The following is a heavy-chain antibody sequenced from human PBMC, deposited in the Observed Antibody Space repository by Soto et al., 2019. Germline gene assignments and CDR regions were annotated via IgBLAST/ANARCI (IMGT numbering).Heavy chain of an antibody. J-gene: IGHJ6*02. CDR2: IIPIFGTA. CDR3: ARDIGQSLYYDSSVLDYGTDF. Sequence: GSSVKVSCKASGGTFSSYAISWVRQAPGQGLEWMGGIIPIFGTANYAQKFQGRVTITADESTSTAYMELSSLRSEDTAGYYCARDIGQSLYYDSSVLDYGTDFWGPGTMVTVSS. D-gene: IGHD3-22*01. V-gene: IGHV1-69*13. CDR1: GGTFSSYA.